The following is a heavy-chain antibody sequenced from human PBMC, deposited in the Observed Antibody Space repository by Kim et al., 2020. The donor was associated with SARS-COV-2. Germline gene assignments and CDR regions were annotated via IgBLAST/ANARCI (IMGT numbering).Heavy chain of an antibody. Sequence: GGSLRLSCAASGFTFDDYTMHWVRQAPGKGLEWVSLISWDGGSTYYADAVKGRFTISRDNSKNSLYLQMNSLRTEDTALYYCAKDGAGYSIDYWGQGTLVTVSS. V-gene: IGHV3-43*01. J-gene: IGHJ4*02. CDR3: AKDGAGYSIDY. CDR2: ISWDGGST. CDR1: GFTFDDYT. D-gene: IGHD4-4*01.